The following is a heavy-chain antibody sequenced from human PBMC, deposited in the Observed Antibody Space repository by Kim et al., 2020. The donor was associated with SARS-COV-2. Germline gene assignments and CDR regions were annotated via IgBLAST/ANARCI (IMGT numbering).Heavy chain of an antibody. V-gene: IGHV1-46*01. CDR2: INPSGGST. CDR1: GYTFTSYY. D-gene: IGHD5-18*01. Sequence: ASVKVSCKASGYTFTSYYMHWVRQAPGQGLEWMGIINPSGGSTSYAQKFQGRVTMTRDTSTSTVYMELSSLRSEDTAVYYCARVDTAMVIYDAFDIWGQGTMVTVSS. CDR3: ARVDTAMVIYDAFDI. J-gene: IGHJ3*02.